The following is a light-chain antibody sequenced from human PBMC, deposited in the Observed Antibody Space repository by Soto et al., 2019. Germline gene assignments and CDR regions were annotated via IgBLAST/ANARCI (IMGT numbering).Light chain of an antibody. J-gene: IGKJ4*01. CDR1: QSLLSSNGYNY. Sequence: DIVMTQSPLSLPVTPGEPASISCRSSQSLLSSNGYNYLDWYLQKPGQSPQLLIYLGSNRASGVPDRFSGSGSGTLFTLKISRVEAEDVGVYYCMQALQTPLTFGGGTKLEIK. CDR3: MQALQTPLT. CDR2: LGS. V-gene: IGKV2-28*01.